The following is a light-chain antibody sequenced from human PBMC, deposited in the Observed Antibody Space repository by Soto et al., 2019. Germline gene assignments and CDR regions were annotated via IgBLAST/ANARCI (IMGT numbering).Light chain of an antibody. CDR2: AAS. J-gene: IGKJ5*01. CDR3: QQSYSSPIT. V-gene: IGKV1-39*01. CDR1: QSISNY. Sequence: DIQMTQAPSSLSASVGDRVTITCRASQSISNYLKWYQQKPGKAPKLLIYAASSLQSGVPSRFSGSGSGTDLTLTISSLQPEDFATYYCQQSYSSPITFGQGTRLEIK.